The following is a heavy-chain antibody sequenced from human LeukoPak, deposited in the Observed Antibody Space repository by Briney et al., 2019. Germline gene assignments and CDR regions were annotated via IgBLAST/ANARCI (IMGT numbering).Heavy chain of an antibody. D-gene: IGHD4-17*01. CDR1: GFTFSNYV. J-gene: IGHJ4*02. V-gene: IGHV3-48*02. Sequence: GGSLRLSCAASGFTFSNYVMSWVRQAPGKGLEWVSYINHNGEMIFYPDFVKGRFTISRDNAKNSLYLQMNSLRDEDTAVYYCARDQDYGGDFDYWGQGTLVTVSS. CDR2: INHNGEMI. CDR3: ARDQDYGGDFDY.